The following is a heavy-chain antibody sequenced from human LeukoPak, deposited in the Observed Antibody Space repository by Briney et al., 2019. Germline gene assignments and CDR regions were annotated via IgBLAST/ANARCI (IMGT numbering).Heavy chain of an antibody. V-gene: IGHV4-30-4*01. D-gene: IGHD3-3*01. CDR2: IYYSGST. CDR1: GGSISSGDYY. CDR3: ARAGLYYDFWSGISWFDP. J-gene: IGHJ5*02. Sequence: PSQTLSLNCTVSGGSISSGDYYWSWIRQPPGKGLEWIGYIYYSGSTYYNPSLKSRVTISVDTSKNQFSLKLSSVTAADTAVYYCARAGLYYDFWSGISWFDPWGQGTLVTVSS.